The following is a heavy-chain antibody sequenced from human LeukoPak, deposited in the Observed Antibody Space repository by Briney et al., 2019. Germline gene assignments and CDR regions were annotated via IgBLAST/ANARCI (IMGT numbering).Heavy chain of an antibody. Sequence: GGSLRLSCAASGFTFSSYTMNWVRQAPGKGLGWVSGINWNGGSTSYADSVKGRFTISRDNAKNSLYLQMNSLRAEDTALYYCARDFLRDYSNYVGWFDPWGQGTLVTVSS. CDR3: ARDFLRDYSNYVGWFDP. J-gene: IGHJ5*02. V-gene: IGHV3-20*04. D-gene: IGHD4-11*01. CDR1: GFTFSSYT. CDR2: INWNGGST.